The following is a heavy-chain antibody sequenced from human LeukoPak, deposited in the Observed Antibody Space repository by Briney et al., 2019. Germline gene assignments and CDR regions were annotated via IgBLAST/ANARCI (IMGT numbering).Heavy chain of an antibody. CDR2: IKQDGSEK. Sequence: GGSLRLSCAASGFTFSSYWMSWVRQAPGKGLEWVANIKQDGSEKYYVDSVKGRFTISRDNAKTSLYLQMNSLRAEDTAVYYCARVYQGVAIFDGIDYWGQGTLVTVSS. V-gene: IGHV3-7*01. D-gene: IGHD3-3*01. CDR1: GFTFSSYW. J-gene: IGHJ4*02. CDR3: ARVYQGVAIFDGIDY.